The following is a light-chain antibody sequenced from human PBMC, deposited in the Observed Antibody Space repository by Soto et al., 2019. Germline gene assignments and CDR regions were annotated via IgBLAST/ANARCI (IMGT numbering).Light chain of an antibody. CDR2: EVS. CDR1: SSDVGGYNY. J-gene: IGLJ1*01. V-gene: IGLV2-14*01. CDR3: SSYMSSNYV. Sequence: QSALTQPASVSGSPGQSITISCTGTSSDVGGYNYVSWYQQHPGKAPKLMIYEVSNRPSGISNRFSGSKSGNTASLTISGLQAEDEADYYCSSYMSSNYVFGTGTKVTVL.